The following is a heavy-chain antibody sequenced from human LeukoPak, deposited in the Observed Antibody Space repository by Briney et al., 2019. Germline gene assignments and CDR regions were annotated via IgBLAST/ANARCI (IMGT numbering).Heavy chain of an antibody. Sequence: KASETLSLTCAVYGGSFSEYYWSWFRQPPGKGLEWIGEIYRGGSTNYNPSLKSRVTISVDTSKNHFSLKLTSVTAADTAVYYCATTPAGVDWYFDVWGRSTLVTVSS. CDR3: ATTPAGVDWYFDV. CDR2: IYRGGST. CDR1: GGSFSEYY. J-gene: IGHJ2*01. D-gene: IGHD2-2*01. V-gene: IGHV4-34*01.